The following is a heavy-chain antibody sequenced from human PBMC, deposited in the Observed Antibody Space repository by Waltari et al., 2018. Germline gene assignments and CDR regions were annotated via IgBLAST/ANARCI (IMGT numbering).Heavy chain of an antibody. V-gene: IGHV3-23*01. D-gene: IGHD4-17*01. J-gene: IGHJ6*02. CDR3: AKFRTTVRYYYYYGMDV. CDR1: GFTFGSYA. Sequence: EVQLLESGGGLVQPGGSLRLSCAASGFTFGSYAMSWVRQAPGKGLEWVSAISGSGGSTYYADSVKGRFTISRDNSKNTLYLQMNSLRAEDTAVYYCAKFRTTVRYYYYYGMDVWGQGTTVTVSS. CDR2: ISGSGGST.